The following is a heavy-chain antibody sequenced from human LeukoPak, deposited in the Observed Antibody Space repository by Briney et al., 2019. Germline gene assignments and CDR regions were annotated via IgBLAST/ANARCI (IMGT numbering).Heavy chain of an antibody. D-gene: IGHD2-15*01. CDR1: GFTFGRYW. V-gene: IGHV3-7*01. Sequence: GGSLRLSCAVSGFTFGRYWMGWVRQAPGKGLEWVAHIKEDGSERYYADSVKGRFIMSRDNAKNAVYLQVNSLTAEDTAVYYCTRDQGYCSGGRCYSVFDIWGQGTMVTVS. J-gene: IGHJ3*02. CDR2: IKEDGSER. CDR3: TRDQGYCSGGRCYSVFDI.